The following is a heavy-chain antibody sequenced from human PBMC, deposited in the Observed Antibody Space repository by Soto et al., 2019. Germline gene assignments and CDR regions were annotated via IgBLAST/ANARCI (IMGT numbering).Heavy chain of an antibody. V-gene: IGHV3-23*01. CDR1: GFTFGYYS. Sequence: DVQLLESGGHLVQPGGSLRLSCAASGFTFGYYSMSWVRQSPGKRLEWVAGISGTGGSKYHADSVAGRLASSRDNSKRTLYLQLDDLRSEETAGYYCTRGLADRWNEYFFQYWGQGTLVTVSS. J-gene: IGHJ1*01. D-gene: IGHD1-1*01. CDR3: TRGLADRWNEYFFQY. CDR2: ISGTGGSK.